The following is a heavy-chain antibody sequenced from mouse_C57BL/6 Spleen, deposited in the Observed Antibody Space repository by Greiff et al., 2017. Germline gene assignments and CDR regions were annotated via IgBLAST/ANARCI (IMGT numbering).Heavy chain of an antibody. CDR2: INPSSGYT. J-gene: IGHJ2*01. CDR1: GYTFTSYW. V-gene: IGHV1-7*01. D-gene: IGHD2-5*01. Sequence: QVQLQQSGAELAKPGASVKLSCKASGYTFTSYWMHWVKQRPGQGLEWIGYINPSSGYTKYNQKFKDKATLTADKSSSTAYMQLSCLTYEDSAVYYCARSGILAYYSNHGVYFDYWGQGTTLTVSS. CDR3: ARSGILAYYSNHGVYFDY.